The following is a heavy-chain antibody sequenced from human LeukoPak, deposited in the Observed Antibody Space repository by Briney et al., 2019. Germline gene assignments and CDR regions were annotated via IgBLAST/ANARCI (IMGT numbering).Heavy chain of an antibody. V-gene: IGHV4-4*07. Sequence: PAETLSLTCTVSGGFISRYYWSWLRQPAGRGLEWIGRIYTSGSTNYNPSLKSRVTMSVDTSKNQFSLKLSSVTAADTAVYYCARDSPFGSGWVDAFDIWGQGTMVTGSS. CDR1: GGFISRYY. CDR3: ARDSPFGSGWVDAFDI. D-gene: IGHD6-19*01. J-gene: IGHJ3*02. CDR2: IYTSGST.